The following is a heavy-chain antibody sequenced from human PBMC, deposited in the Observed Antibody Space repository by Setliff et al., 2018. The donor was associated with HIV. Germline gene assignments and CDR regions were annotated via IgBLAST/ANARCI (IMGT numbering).Heavy chain of an antibody. CDR3: ARYPADTASSDV. V-gene: IGHV4-31*01. D-gene: IGHD5-18*01. Sequence: KTSETLSLTCTVSGDSISSGGYYWSWIRQHPGKGLEWIGYVYYSGSPDYNPSLKSQVTISLDRSKNQFSLKLPSVTAAETAVYYCARYPADTASSDVWGKGTTVTVSS. CDR1: GDSISSGGYY. J-gene: IGHJ6*04. CDR2: VYYSGSP.